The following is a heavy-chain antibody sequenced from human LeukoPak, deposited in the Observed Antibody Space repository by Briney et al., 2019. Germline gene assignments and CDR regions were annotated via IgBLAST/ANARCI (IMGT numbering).Heavy chain of an antibody. CDR3: ARGSGWLDY. D-gene: IGHD6-19*01. Sequence: GGSLRLSCAASGFTVSNTFMSWVRQAPGKGLEWVSVIYSVGTTYYADSVKGRFTITRDNSKNTLYLQMNSLRAEDTAVYYCARGSGWLDYWGQGTLVTVSS. CDR2: IYSVGTT. J-gene: IGHJ4*02. V-gene: IGHV3-53*01. CDR1: GFTVSNTF.